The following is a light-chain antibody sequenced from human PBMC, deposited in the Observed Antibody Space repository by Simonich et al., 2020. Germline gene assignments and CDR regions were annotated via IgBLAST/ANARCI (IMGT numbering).Light chain of an antibody. CDR3: AAWDDSLNGWV. V-gene: IGLV1-47*01. CDR2: RNK. Sequence: QSVLTQPPSASGTPGQRVTISCSGSSSNIGSNYVYWYQQLPGTAPNLLIYRNKQRPSGVPDRFSGSKSGTSASLAISGLQSEDEADYYCAAWDDSLNGWVFGGGTKLTVL. J-gene: IGLJ3*02. CDR1: SSNIGSNY.